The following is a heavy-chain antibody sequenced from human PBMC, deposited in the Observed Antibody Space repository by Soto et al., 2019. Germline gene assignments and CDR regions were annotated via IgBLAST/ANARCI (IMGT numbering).Heavy chain of an antibody. D-gene: IGHD2-15*01. Sequence: GGSLRLSCAASGFTFSSYAMHWVRQAPGKGLEWVAVISYDGSNKYYADSVKGRFTISRDNSKNTLYLQMNSLRAEDTAVYYCARMSAESDIVVVVAATTDHWGQGTLVTVSS. CDR1: GFTFSSYA. V-gene: IGHV3-30-3*01. CDR3: ARMSAESDIVVVVAATTDH. J-gene: IGHJ4*02. CDR2: ISYDGSNK.